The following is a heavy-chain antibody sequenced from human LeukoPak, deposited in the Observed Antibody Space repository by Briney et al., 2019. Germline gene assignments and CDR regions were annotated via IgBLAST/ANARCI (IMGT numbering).Heavy chain of an antibody. D-gene: IGHD2-15*01. CDR1: GFTVSSNY. Sequence: GGSLRLSCAASGFTVSSNYMSWVRQAPGKGLEWVSVIYSGGSTYYADSVKGRFTISRDNSKNTLYLQMNSLRAEDTAVYYCAKDPRYCGGGSCYSDFDYWGQGTLATVSS. CDR3: AKDPRYCGGGSCYSDFDY. V-gene: IGHV3-53*01. CDR2: IYSGGST. J-gene: IGHJ4*02.